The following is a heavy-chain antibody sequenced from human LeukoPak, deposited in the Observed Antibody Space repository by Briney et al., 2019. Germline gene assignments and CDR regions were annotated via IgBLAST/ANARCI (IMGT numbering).Heavy chain of an antibody. CDR2: VYTSGYT. Sequence: SETLSLTCSVSGGSMNTYYWTWIRQPAGKGLEWIGRVYTSGYTKYNPSLQSRVTMSVDTSKKQLSLMLTSLTAADTAVHFCARETLVGTTNYFDYWGQGALVTVSS. CDR1: GGSMNTYY. D-gene: IGHD1-14*01. CDR3: ARETLVGTTNYFDY. J-gene: IGHJ4*02. V-gene: IGHV4-4*07.